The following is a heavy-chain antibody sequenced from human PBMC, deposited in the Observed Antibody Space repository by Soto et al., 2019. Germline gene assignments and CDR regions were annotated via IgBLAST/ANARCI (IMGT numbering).Heavy chain of an antibody. CDR1: GYTLTELS. D-gene: IGHD2-15*01. J-gene: IGHJ4*02. V-gene: IGHV1-24*01. CDR3: ATIKYCSGGSCYFGFLSY. CDR2: FDPEDGET. Sequence: ASVKVSCKVSGYTLTELSMHWVRQAPGKGLEWMGGFDPEDGETIYAQKFQGRVTMTEDTSTDTAYMELSSLRSEDTAVYYCATIKYCSGGSCYFGFLSYWGQGTLVTVSS.